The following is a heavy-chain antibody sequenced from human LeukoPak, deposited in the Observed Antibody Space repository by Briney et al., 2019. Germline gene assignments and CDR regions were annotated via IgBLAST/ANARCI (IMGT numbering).Heavy chain of an antibody. CDR3: ARDAPPYYYDSSGYYFRPFDY. CDR2: ISSSGSTI. Sequence: GGSPRLSCAASGFTFSSYEMNWVRQAPGKGLEWVSYISSSGSTIYYADSVKGRFTISRDNAKNSLYLQMNSLRAEDTAVYYCARDAPPYYYDSSGYYFRPFDYWGQGTLVTVSS. D-gene: IGHD3-22*01. CDR1: GFTFSSYE. J-gene: IGHJ4*02. V-gene: IGHV3-48*03.